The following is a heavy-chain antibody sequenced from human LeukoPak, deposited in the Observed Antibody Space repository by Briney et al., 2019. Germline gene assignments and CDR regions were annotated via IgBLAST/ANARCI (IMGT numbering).Heavy chain of an antibody. CDR1: GYTFISYG. J-gene: IGHJ4*02. V-gene: IGHV1-69*13. Sequence: SVKVSCKTSGYTFISYGISWVRQAPGQGLEWMGGIIPIFGTANYAQKFQGRVTITADESTSTAYMELSSLRSEDTAVYYCARDSGSFVFDYWGQGTLVTVSS. CDR3: ARDSGSFVFDY. D-gene: IGHD3-10*01. CDR2: IIPIFGTA.